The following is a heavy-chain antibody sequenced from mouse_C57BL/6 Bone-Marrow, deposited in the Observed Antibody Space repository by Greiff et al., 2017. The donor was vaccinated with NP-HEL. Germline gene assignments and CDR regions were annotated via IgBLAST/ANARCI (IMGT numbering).Heavy chain of an antibody. Sequence: VQLQQSGAELVRPGASVKLSCTASGFNIKDDYMHWVKQRPEQGLEWIGWIDPENGDTEYASKFQGKATITADTSSNTAYLQLSSLTSEDTAVYYCTTLPGFGYWGQGTLVTVSA. CDR3: TTLPGFGY. J-gene: IGHJ3*01. CDR2: IDPENGDT. V-gene: IGHV14-4*01. CDR1: GFNIKDDY.